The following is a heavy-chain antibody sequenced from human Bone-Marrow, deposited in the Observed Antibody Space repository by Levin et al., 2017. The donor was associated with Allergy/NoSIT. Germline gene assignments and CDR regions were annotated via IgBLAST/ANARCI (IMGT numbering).Heavy chain of an antibody. D-gene: IGHD4-23*01. CDR1: GGTFSSYA. J-gene: IGHJ6*02. Sequence: KISCKASGGTFSSYAISWVRQAPGQGLEWMGGIIPIFGTANYAQKFQGRVTITADESTSTAYMELSSLRSEDTAVYYCASQDYGGNPHYYGMDVWGQGTTVTVSS. CDR3: ASQDYGGNPHYYGMDV. V-gene: IGHV1-69*01. CDR2: IIPIFGTA.